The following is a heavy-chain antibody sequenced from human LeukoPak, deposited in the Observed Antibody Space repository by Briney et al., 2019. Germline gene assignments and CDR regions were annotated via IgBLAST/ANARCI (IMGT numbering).Heavy chain of an antibody. Sequence: TGKSLRLSCEVSGFIFTNYWMHWVRQGPGKGLVWVSRIRSDGTSTSYADSVKGRFTISRDNAKNTLYLQMSSLRAEDTAVYYCARGGDPVKYYAEYFQYWGQGTLVTVSS. CDR3: ARGGDPVKYYAEYFQY. J-gene: IGHJ1*01. V-gene: IGHV3-74*01. CDR2: IRSDGTST. D-gene: IGHD2-21*02. CDR1: GFIFTNYW.